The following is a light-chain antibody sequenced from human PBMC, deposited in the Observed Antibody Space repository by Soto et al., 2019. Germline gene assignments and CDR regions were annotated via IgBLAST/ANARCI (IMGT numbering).Light chain of an antibody. Sequence: DIQMTQSPSTVSASLGDRVTITCRASQSVSGWLAWYQQKPGKAPKLLIYDASSLKSGVPSRFSGSGSGTEFTLTISSLQSDDFAIYYCQQYNVYSPWTFGQGTKVEIK. CDR1: QSVSGW. CDR3: QQYNVYSPWT. CDR2: DAS. V-gene: IGKV1-5*01. J-gene: IGKJ1*01.